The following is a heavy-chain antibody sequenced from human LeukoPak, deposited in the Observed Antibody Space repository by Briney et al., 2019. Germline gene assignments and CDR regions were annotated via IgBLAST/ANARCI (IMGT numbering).Heavy chain of an antibody. CDR3: ARRVAVAGKRHYYYGMDV. CDR1: GGSISSYY. V-gene: IGHV4-59*08. Sequence: KPSETLCLTCTVSGGSISSYYWSWIRQPPGKGLEWIGYIYYSGSTNYNPSLKSRVTISVDTSKNQFSLKLSSVTAADTAVYYCARRVAVAGKRHYYYGMDVWGQGTTVTLSS. J-gene: IGHJ6*02. CDR2: IYYSGST. D-gene: IGHD6-19*01.